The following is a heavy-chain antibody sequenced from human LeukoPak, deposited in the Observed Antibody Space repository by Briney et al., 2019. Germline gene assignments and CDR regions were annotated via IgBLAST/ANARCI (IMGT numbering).Heavy chain of an antibody. CDR1: GFTFSDHY. V-gene: IGHV3-11*05. D-gene: IGHD6-19*01. J-gene: IGHJ4*02. CDR3: ARDGTGYSSGWYDY. Sequence: GGSLRLSCAASGFTFSDHYMDWVRQAPGKGLEWVSYISSSSSYTNYADSVKGRFTISRDNAKNSLYLQMNSLRAEDTAVYYCARDGTGYSSGWYDYWGQGTLVTVSS. CDR2: ISSSSSYT.